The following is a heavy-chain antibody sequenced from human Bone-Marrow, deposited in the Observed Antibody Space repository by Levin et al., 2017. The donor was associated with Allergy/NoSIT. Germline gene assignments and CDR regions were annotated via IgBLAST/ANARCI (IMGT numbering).Heavy chain of an antibody. J-gene: IGHJ5*02. CDR1: GFTFSSYA. CDR3: AKDIGYSSGWDVIVGNWFDP. V-gene: IGHV3-23*01. CDR2: ISGSGGST. D-gene: IGHD6-19*01. Sequence: GESLKISCAASGFTFSSYAMSWVRQAPGKGLEWVSAISGSGGSTYYADSVKGRFTISRDNSKNTLYLQMNSLRAEDTAVYYCAKDIGYSSGWDVIVGNWFDPWGQGTLVTVSS.